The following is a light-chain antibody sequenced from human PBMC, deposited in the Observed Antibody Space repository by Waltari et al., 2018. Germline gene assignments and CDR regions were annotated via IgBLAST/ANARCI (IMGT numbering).Light chain of an antibody. CDR2: HDQ. CDR1: NIFKKN. CDR3: QVWDSTSGHV. V-gene: IGLV3-21*02. Sequence: YVVTQSPPSVSVAPGQTATIACGGSNIFKKNVPWYQKRPGQAPTLIVYHDQERPSGIPERFSGSNSGNTATLTISRVEADDEADYYCQVWDSTSGHVFVGGTSLTVL. J-gene: IGLJ3*02.